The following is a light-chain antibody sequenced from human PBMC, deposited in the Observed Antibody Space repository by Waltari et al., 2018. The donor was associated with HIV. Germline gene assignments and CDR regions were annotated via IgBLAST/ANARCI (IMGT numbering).Light chain of an antibody. CDR1: QGISTW. CDR3: QQTGSFPFT. CDR2: GAF. V-gene: IGKV1-12*02. J-gene: IGKJ3*01. Sequence: DIQMTQSPSSVSASVGDRLTITCRASQGISTWLAWYQQKPGKAPKLLIDGAFTLRGWVPSRFSGSGSGTDFTLTINNLQPEDFAIFFCQQTGSFPFTFGPGTKVEIK.